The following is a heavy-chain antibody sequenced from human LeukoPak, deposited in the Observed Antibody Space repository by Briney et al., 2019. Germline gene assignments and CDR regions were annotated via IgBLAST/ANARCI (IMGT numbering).Heavy chain of an antibody. D-gene: IGHD3-10*01. CDR2: ISTSSSIK. J-gene: IGHJ4*02. V-gene: IGHV3-48*01. Sequence: GGSLRLSCAASGFSFSTYSMNWARQAPGKGLEWVSYISTSSSIKYYADSVKGRFTISRDNAKNSLYLQMNSLRAEDTAVYYCARENLGSGSYHYYFDYWGQGTLVTVSS. CDR1: GFSFSTYS. CDR3: ARENLGSGSYHYYFDY.